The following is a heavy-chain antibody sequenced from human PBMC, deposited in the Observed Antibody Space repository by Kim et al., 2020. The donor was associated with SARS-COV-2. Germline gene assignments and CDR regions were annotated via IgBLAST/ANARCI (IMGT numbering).Heavy chain of an antibody. CDR1: GGSISSYY. V-gene: IGHV4-59*13. CDR3: ARVRFGELYVSWFDP. CDR2: IYYSGST. J-gene: IGHJ5*02. D-gene: IGHD3-10*01. Sequence: SETLSLTCTVSGGSISSYYWSWIRQPPGKGLEWIGYIYYSGSTNYNPSLKSRVTISVDTSKNQFSLKLSSVTAADTAVYYCARVRFGELYVSWFDPWGQGTLVTVSS.